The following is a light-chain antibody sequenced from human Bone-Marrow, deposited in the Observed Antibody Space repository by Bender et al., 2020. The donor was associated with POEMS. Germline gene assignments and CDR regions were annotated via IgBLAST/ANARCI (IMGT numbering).Light chain of an antibody. CDR3: SSETSRSSLT. V-gene: IGLV2-14*01. J-gene: IGLJ2*01. Sequence: QSALTQPASVSGSPGQSITISCTGASSDLDDYKFVSWYQQHPGKVPKLIIYEVSNRPSGVSSRFSGSKSGNTASLTISGLQTEDEADYYCSSETSRSSLTFGGGTRLTVL. CDR2: EVS. CDR1: SSDLDDYKF.